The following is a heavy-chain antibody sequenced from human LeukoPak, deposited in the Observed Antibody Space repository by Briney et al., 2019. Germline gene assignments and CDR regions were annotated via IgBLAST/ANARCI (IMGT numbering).Heavy chain of an antibody. V-gene: IGHV3-23*01. J-gene: IGHJ3*02. D-gene: IGHD3-22*01. CDR1: GFNFSSYA. CDR3: AALYRHYYDSSGSIHQDAFDI. CDR2: ISGSGGNT. Sequence: GGSLRLSCAASGFNFSSYAMSWVRQAPGKGLEWVSSISGSGGNTYYAVSVKGRFTISRDNSKNTLYLQMNSLRAEDTAVYYCAALYRHYYDSSGSIHQDAFDIWGQGTMVTVSS.